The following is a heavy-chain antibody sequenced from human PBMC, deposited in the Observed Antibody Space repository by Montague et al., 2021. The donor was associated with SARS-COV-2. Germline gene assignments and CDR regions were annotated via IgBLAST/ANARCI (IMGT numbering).Heavy chain of an antibody. CDR3: ARWGLNNAFDI. CDR2: IYLTGKT. Sequence: ETLSLTCSVSGDSISRSHYFWAWIRQPPGMGLEWMGSIYLTGKTYYHPSLKSRVTISIDTSKNHFSLRLSSVTAADSAVFYCARWGLNNAFDIWGLGTMITISS. V-gene: IGHV4-39*02. D-gene: IGHD1/OR15-1a*01. CDR1: GDSISRSHYF. J-gene: IGHJ3*02.